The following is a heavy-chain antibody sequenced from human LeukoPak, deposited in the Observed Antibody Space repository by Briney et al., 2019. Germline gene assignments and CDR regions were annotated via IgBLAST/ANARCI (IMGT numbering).Heavy chain of an antibody. CDR3: VFFEMSGLPY. V-gene: IGHV3-21*01. CDR2: ISSGSSYI. J-gene: IGHJ4*02. Sequence: GGSLRLSCAASGFTFSGYSMNSVRQAPGKGLEWVSSISSGSSYISYADSVKGRFTISRDNAKNSLFLQMNSLRAEDTAVYYCVFFEMSGLPYWGQGTLVTVSS. D-gene: IGHD3-3*01. CDR1: GFTFSGYS.